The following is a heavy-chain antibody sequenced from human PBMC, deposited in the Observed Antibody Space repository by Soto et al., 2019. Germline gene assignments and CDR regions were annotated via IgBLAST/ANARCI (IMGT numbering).Heavy chain of an antibody. CDR1: SGSIYNVYW. Sequence: SETLSLTCAVSSGSIYNVYWWSWVRQSPGKGLEWIGETSHDGVTNYNPSLEGRVTISIDKSKNQFYLDLNSVTAADTAMYYCARDFFDSSDYTTNWFDPWGQGTLVTVSS. CDR3: ARDFFDSSDYTTNWFDP. V-gene: IGHV4-4*02. J-gene: IGHJ5*02. D-gene: IGHD3-22*01. CDR2: TSHDGVT.